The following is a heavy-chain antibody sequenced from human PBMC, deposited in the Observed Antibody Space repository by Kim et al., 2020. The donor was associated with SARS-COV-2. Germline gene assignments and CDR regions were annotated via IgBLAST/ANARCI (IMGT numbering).Heavy chain of an antibody. CDR3: ARGAIAVAGTTVGDYYYYGMDV. CDR2: INHSGST. CDR1: GGSFSGYY. V-gene: IGHV4-34*01. J-gene: IGHJ6*02. D-gene: IGHD6-19*01. Sequence: SETLSLTCAVYGGSFSGYYWSWIRQPPGKGLEWIGEINHSGSTNYNPSLKSRVTISVDTSKNQFSLKLSSVTAADTAVYYCARGAIAVAGTTVGDYYYYGMDVWGRGTTVTVSS.